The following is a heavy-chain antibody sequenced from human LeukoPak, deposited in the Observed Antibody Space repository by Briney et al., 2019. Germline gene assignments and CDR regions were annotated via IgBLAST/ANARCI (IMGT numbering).Heavy chain of an antibody. CDR2: IKQEGSEK. J-gene: IGHJ6*03. V-gene: IGHV3-7*01. CDR1: GFTYSPYW. CDR3: ARGRAYCAGDRYSNPLGYYYYMDV. D-gene: IGHD2-21*02. Sequence: GRSRRLSCAASGFTYSPYWMTWVRQGPGKWLEWVANIKQEGSEKIYVYSVKGRLSTCRDNGNNSLYLQMNRLRAKDTAVYYCARGRAYCAGDRYSNPLGYYYYMDVWGKGTTVTVSS.